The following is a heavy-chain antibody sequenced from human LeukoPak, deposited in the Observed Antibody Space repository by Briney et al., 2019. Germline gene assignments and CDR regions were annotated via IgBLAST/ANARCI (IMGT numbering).Heavy chain of an antibody. J-gene: IGHJ3*02. CDR2: TNPNSGGT. V-gene: IGHV1-2*02. CDR1: GYTFAGYY. Sequence: ASVTVSCKASGYTFAGYYIHWVRQAPGQGLEWVGWTNPNSGGTNYAQNFQGRVTMTRDTSISTAYMELSSLRSDDTAVYYCAREEATVLTPGLAFDIWGQGTMVTVSS. D-gene: IGHD4-23*01. CDR3: AREEATVLTPGLAFDI.